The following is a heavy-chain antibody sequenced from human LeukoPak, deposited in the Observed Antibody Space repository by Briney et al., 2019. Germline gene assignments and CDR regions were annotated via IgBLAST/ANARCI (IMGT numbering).Heavy chain of an antibody. CDR1: GFTFSSYG. D-gene: IGHD3-10*01. V-gene: IGHV3-53*01. CDR3: AVGDPSGY. CDR2: IYSGGST. Sequence: PGGSLRLSCAASGFTFSSYGMNWVRQAPGKGLEWVSVIYSGGSTYYADSVKGRFTISRDNSKNTLYLQMNSLRAEDTAVYYCAVGDPSGYWGQGTLVTVSS. J-gene: IGHJ4*02.